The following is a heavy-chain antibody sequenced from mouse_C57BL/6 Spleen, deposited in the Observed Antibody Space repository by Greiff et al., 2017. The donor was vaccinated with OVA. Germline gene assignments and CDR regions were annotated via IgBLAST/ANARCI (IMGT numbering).Heavy chain of an antibody. J-gene: IGHJ4*01. CDR1: GYTFTSYW. Sequence: QVQLQQPGAELVRPGTSVKLSCKASGYTFTSYWMHWVKQRPGQGLEWIGVIDPSDSYTNYNQKFKGKATLTVDTSSSTAYMQLSSLTSEDSAVYYCARKPIPNAMDYWGQGTSVTVSS. V-gene: IGHV1-59*01. CDR3: ARKPIPNAMDY. D-gene: IGHD5-1-1*01. CDR2: IDPSDSYT.